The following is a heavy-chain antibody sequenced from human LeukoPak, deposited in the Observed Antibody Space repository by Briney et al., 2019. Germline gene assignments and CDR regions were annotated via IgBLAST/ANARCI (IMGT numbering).Heavy chain of an antibody. V-gene: IGHV3-49*04. D-gene: IGHD3-22*01. J-gene: IGHJ4*02. Sequence: GGSLRLSCTASGFTFGDYAMSGVRQAPGKGREGVGFIRSKADGGTTEYAASVKGRFTISRDDSKSIAYLQMNSLKTEDTAVYYCTRYYYDSSGYYQGDYWGQGTLVTVSS. CDR1: GFTFGDYA. CDR3: TRYYYDSSGYYQGDY. CDR2: IRSKADGGTT.